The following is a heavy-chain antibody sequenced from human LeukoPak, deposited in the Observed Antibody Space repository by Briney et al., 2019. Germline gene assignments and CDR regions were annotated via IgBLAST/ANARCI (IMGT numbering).Heavy chain of an antibody. J-gene: IGHJ4*02. CDR1: GFTFSSYA. CDR2: ISGSGGST. V-gene: IGHV3-23*01. Sequence: GGSLRLSCAASGFTFSSYAMSWVRQAPGKGLEWVSAISGSGGSTYYADSVKGRFTISRDNSKNILYLQMNSLRAEDTAVYYCAKDRGSSSCIDYWGQGTLVTVSS. D-gene: IGHD6-13*01. CDR3: AKDRGSSSCIDY.